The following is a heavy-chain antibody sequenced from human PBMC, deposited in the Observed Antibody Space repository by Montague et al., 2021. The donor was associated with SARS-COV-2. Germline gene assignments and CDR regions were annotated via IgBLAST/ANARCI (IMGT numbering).Heavy chain of an antibody. Sequence: PALVKPTQTLTLTCTFSGFSLSTSGVGVGWIRQPPGKALEWLALIYWDDDKRYSPSLKSRLTITKDTSKNQVVLTMTNMDPVDTATYYCAHIETYYDILTGYYNNVFSFDYWGQGTLVTVSS. D-gene: IGHD3-9*01. CDR2: IYWDDDK. CDR1: GFSLSTSGVG. V-gene: IGHV2-5*02. J-gene: IGHJ4*02. CDR3: AHIETYYDILTGYYNNVFSFDY.